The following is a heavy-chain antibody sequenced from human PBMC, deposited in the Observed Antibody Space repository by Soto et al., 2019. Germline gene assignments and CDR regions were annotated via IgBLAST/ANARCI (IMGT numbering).Heavy chain of an antibody. CDR2: MSPSSGDS. D-gene: IGHD3-3*01. V-gene: IGHV1-8*01. Sequence: VQSGAEVKKPGASVKVSCKASGSSFSTHHISWLRQATGQGLEWMGWMSPSSGDSGFANKFMGRGTMTRGISTITVYMGMASLSSDDTAVDYCARGSSLSICEVVIGRSYFDQWGQGTLVTVSS. CDR3: ARGSSLSICEVVIGRSYFDQ. J-gene: IGHJ4*02. CDR1: GSSFSTHH.